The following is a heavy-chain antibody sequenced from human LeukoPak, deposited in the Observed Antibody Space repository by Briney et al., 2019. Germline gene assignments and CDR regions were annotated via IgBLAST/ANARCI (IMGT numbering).Heavy chain of an antibody. CDR2: VNSDGTGT. Sequence: GGSVTLLYAASGFTFSSYWMHWVRQAPGKGLVWVSRVNSDGTGTTYADSVEGRFTISRDNAKKTVYLQMHSLRAEDTAIYYCIRTLIVATYPYMDVWGKGTTHRVSS. V-gene: IGHV3-74*01. CDR1: GFTFSSYW. CDR3: IRTLIVATYPYMDV. J-gene: IGHJ6*03. D-gene: IGHD5-12*01.